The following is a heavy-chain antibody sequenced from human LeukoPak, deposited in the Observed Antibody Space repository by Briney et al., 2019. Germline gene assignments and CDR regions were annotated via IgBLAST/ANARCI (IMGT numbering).Heavy chain of an antibody. D-gene: IGHD3-22*01. J-gene: IGHJ4*02. CDR2: IYHSGST. CDR3: ASAAIVERKIVD. CDR1: GYSISSGYY. V-gene: IGHV4-38-2*02. Sequence: SETLSLTCTVSGYSISSGYYWGWIRQPPGKGLEWIGSIYHSGSTYYNSSLKSRVTISVDTSKNQFSLKLSSLTAADTAVYYCASAAIVERKIVDWGQGTLVTVSS.